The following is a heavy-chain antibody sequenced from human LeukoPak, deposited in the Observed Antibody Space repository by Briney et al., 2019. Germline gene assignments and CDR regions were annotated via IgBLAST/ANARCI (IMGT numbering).Heavy chain of an antibody. CDR3: AKRGDSGSYHYYYYGMYV. Sequence: GASLRLSCAASGFTFSSYAMSWVRQAPGKGLEWVSAISGSGGSTYYADSVKGRFTISRDNSKNTLYLQMNSLRAEDTAVYYCAKRGDSGSYHYYYYGMYVWGQGTTVTVSS. V-gene: IGHV3-23*01. CDR1: GFTFSSYA. D-gene: IGHD1-26*01. CDR2: ISGSGGST. J-gene: IGHJ6*02.